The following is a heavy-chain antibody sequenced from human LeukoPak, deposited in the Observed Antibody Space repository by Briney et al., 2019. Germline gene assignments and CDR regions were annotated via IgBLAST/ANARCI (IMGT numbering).Heavy chain of an antibody. CDR2: INSDGSST. CDR3: ANSGLNRFEY. J-gene: IGHJ4*02. CDR1: GFTFSSYW. V-gene: IGHV3-74*01. Sequence: GGSLRLSCAASGFTFSSYWMHWVRQAPGKGLVWVSRINSDGSSTYYADSVKGRFSISRDNSENTLYLQVNSLRADDTAVYYCANSGLNRFEYWGQGALVTVSS. D-gene: IGHD2-15*01.